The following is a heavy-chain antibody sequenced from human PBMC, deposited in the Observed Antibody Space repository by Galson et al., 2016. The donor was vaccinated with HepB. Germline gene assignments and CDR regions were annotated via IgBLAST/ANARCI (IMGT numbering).Heavy chain of an antibody. CDR3: ARHEDTPLMTGALDI. CDR1: GGSISGSGYY. V-gene: IGHV4-39*01. D-gene: IGHD5-18*01. Sequence: SETLSLTCTVSGGSISGSGYYWAWIRQSPGKGLEWIGSIYYSGATYYNPSLKSRVTISVDTSKNQFSLRLTSMTAADTAVYYCARHEDTPLMTGALDIWGQGTMVTVSS. CDR2: IYYSGAT. J-gene: IGHJ3*02.